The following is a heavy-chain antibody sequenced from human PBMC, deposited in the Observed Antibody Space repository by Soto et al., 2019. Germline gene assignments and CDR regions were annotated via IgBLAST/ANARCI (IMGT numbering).Heavy chain of an antibody. CDR1: GFTFSSYV. J-gene: IGHJ5*02. V-gene: IGHV3-23*01. CDR3: AKDGYSYGQNWFDP. D-gene: IGHD5-18*01. Sequence: GGSLRLSCAASGFTFSSYVMSWVRQAPGKGLEWVSAISGSGGSTYYADSVKGRFTISRDNSKNTLYLQMNSLRAEDTAVYYCAKDGYSYGQNWFDPWGQGTLVTVSS. CDR2: ISGSGGST.